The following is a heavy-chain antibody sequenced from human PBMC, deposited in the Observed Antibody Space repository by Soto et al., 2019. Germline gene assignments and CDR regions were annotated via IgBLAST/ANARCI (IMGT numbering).Heavy chain of an antibody. CDR2: MNPNSGNT. V-gene: IGHV1-8*01. D-gene: IGHD3-3*01. J-gene: IGHJ5*02. CDR1: GYTFTSYD. CDR3: ARGVYDCWRGYYKHNWWEP. Sequence: SVKVSCKASGYTFTSYDINWVRQATGQGLEWMGWMNPNSGNTGYAQKFQGRVTMTRNTSISTAYMELSSLRSEDTAVYYCARGVYDCWRGYYKHNWWEPWGKVSLVIVS.